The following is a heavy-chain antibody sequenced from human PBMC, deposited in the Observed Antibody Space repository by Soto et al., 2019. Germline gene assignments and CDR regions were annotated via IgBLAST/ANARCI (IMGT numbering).Heavy chain of an antibody. Sequence: PSETLSLTCTVSGGSISSSSYYWGWIRQPPGKGLEWIGSIYYSGSTYYNPSLKSRVTISVDTSKNQFSLKLSSVTAADTAVYNCARKVAVAGKSVTPSWGQGTLVTVSS. CDR3: ARKVAVAGKSVTPS. D-gene: IGHD6-19*01. V-gene: IGHV4-39*01. CDR1: GGSISSSSYY. J-gene: IGHJ4*02. CDR2: IYYSGST.